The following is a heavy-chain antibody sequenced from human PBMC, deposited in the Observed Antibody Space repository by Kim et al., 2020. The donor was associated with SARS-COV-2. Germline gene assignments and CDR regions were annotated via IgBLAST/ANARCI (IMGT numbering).Heavy chain of an antibody. Sequence: ASVKVSCKASGYTFTGHYIHWVLQAPGQGLEWMGCINPNSCDTDYEQKFQGRVTMTRDTSISPAYMELSILTSDCTAVYYCARRRSNTHGDFDYWGQGTL. CDR1: GYTFTGHY. CDR3: ARRRSNTHGDFDY. V-gene: IGHV1-2*02. J-gene: IGHJ4*02. CDR2: INPNSCDT. D-gene: IGHD3-10*01.